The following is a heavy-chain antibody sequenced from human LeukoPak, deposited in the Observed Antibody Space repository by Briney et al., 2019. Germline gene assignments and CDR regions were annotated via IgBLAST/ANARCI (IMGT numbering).Heavy chain of an antibody. D-gene: IGHD3-3*01. Sequence: AGGSLRLSCAASGFTFSSYSMNWVRQAPGKGLEWVSSISSSSSYIYYADSVKGRFTISRDNAKNSLYLQMNSLRAEDTAVYYCARGGVVAFWSGYYGYNWFDPWGQGTLVTVSS. V-gene: IGHV3-21*01. CDR2: ISSSSSYI. J-gene: IGHJ5*02. CDR1: GFTFSSYS. CDR3: ARGGVVAFWSGYYGYNWFDP.